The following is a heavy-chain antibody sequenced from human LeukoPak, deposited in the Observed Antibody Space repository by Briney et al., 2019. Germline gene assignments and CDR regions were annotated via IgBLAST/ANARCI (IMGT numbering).Heavy chain of an antibody. Sequence: GESLKISCKGSGYSFNDYWIGWVRQMPGKGLEWMGLIYPGEFDIRYSPSFQGQVTISADKSISTAYLQWKSLKASDTAMYYCARHAFHNDNSDYYFAHWGRGTLVTVSS. J-gene: IGHJ4*02. CDR2: IYPGEFDI. V-gene: IGHV5-51*01. D-gene: IGHD3-22*01. CDR1: GYSFNDYW. CDR3: ARHAFHNDNSDYYFAH.